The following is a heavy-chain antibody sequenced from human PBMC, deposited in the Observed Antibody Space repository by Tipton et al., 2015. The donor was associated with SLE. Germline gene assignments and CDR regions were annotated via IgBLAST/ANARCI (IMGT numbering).Heavy chain of an antibody. CDR2: INPSGST. V-gene: IGHV4-34*01. D-gene: IGHD3-10*01. Sequence: TLSLTCAVYGGSFSGYYWSWIRQPPGKGLEWIGEINPSGSTNYNPSLKSRVTISVDTSKNQFSLKLSSVTAADTAVYYCARGLIYGSGSPGDSWGQGTLVTVSS. CDR3: ARGLIYGSGSPGDS. CDR1: GGSFSGYY. J-gene: IGHJ4*02.